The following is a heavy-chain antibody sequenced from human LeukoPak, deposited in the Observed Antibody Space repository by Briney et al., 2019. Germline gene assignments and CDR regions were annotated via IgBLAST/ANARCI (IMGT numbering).Heavy chain of an antibody. CDR3: ARVHNDSSGYYYYYYYMDV. J-gene: IGHJ6*03. D-gene: IGHD3-22*01. CDR2: IYYSGST. V-gene: IGHV4-39*07. CDR1: GGSISSSSYY. Sequence: SETLSLTCTVSGGSISSSSYYWGWIRQPPGKGLEWIGSIYYSGSTYYNPSLKSRVTISVDTSKNQFSLKLSSVTAADTAVYYCARVHNDSSGYYYYYYYMDVWGKGTTVTVSS.